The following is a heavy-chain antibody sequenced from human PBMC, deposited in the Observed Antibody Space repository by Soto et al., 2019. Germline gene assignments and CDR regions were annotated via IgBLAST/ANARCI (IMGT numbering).Heavy chain of an antibody. V-gene: IGHV1-46*03. CDR1: GGTFSSYY. CDR2: INPFDGSR. Sequence: ASVKVSCKASGGTFSSYYIHWVRQAPGQGLEWMGWINPFDGSRMFAQSFQGRVTMTRDTSTSTVYMEVSSLRSEDTAVYYCSRVDPGETSPFDHWGQGTLVTVS. CDR3: SRVDPGETSPFDH. D-gene: IGHD3-10*01. J-gene: IGHJ4*02.